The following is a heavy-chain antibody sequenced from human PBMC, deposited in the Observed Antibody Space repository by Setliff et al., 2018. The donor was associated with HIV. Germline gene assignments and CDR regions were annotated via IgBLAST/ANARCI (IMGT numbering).Heavy chain of an antibody. V-gene: IGHV4-61*02. J-gene: IGHJ2*01. CDR1: GGSISSGSYY. CDR3: ARPSAGGGYNYWYFDL. CDR2: IHTSGNT. Sequence: SETLSLTCTVSGGSISSGSYYWSWIRQPAGKGLEWIGRIHTSGNTNYNPSLKSRVTISVDTSKNQFSLKLSSVTAADTAVYYCARPSAGGGYNYWYFDLWGRGTLVTVSS. D-gene: IGHD5-12*01.